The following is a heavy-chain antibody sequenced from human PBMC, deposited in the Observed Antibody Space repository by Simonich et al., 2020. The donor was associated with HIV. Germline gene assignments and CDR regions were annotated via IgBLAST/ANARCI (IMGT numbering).Heavy chain of an antibody. Sequence: GASVKISCKASGYTFTNYAMHWVRQAPGQRLEWMGWINADNGNTKYSQKLQGRVTITRDTSASTAYMELSSLRSEDTAVYYCARVGVTPDYYYGMDVWGQGTKVTVSS. CDR2: INADNGNT. V-gene: IGHV1-3*01. CDR1: GYTFTNYA. J-gene: IGHJ6*02. D-gene: IGHD4-4*01. CDR3: ARVGVTPDYYYGMDV.